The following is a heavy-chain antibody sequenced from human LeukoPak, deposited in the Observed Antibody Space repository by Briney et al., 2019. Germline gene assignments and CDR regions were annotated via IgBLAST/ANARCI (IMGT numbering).Heavy chain of an antibody. J-gene: IGHJ4*02. CDR2: IYYSGST. CDR1: GGSISGYY. Sequence: SETLSLTCTVSGGSISGYYWNWIRQPPGKGLEWIGYIYYSGSTKYNPSLKSRVTISVDTSKNQFSLKLSSVTAADTAVYYCARQDGYSGHDGGFDSWGQGTLVTVSS. CDR3: ARQDGYSGHDGGFDS. D-gene: IGHD5-12*01. V-gene: IGHV4-59*08.